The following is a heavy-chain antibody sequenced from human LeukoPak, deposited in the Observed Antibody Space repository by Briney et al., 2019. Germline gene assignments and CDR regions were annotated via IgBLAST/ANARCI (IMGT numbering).Heavy chain of an antibody. J-gene: IGHJ4*02. CDR3: ARDLGYCTNGVCHTRFDY. V-gene: IGHV1-2*06. D-gene: IGHD2-8*01. CDR2: INPNSGGT. Sequence: ASVKVSCKASGYTFTGYYMHWVRQAPGQGLEWMGRINPNSGGTNYAQKFQGRVTMTRDTSISTAYMELSRLRSDGTAVYYCARDLGYCTNGVCHTRFDYWGQGTLVAVSS. CDR1: GYTFTGYY.